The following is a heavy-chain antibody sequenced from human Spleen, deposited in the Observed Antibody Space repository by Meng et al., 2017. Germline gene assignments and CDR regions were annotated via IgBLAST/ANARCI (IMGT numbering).Heavy chain of an antibody. CDR3: ATGVAYYYDS. D-gene: IGHD3-10*01. V-gene: IGHV3-30-3*01. CDR1: GFTFSGYA. Sequence: QVQLVESGGGVVQPGTSLRLSCAASGFTFSGYAMNWVRQTPVKGLEWVAVVSSAGLKKYADPVQGRVTISRDNSRNTLYLQMNNLRADDTAVYYCATGVAYYYDSWGQGALVTVSS. J-gene: IGHJ5*01. CDR2: VSSAGLK.